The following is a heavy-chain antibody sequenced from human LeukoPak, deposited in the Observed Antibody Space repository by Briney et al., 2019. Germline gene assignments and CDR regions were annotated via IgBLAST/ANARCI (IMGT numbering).Heavy chain of an antibody. D-gene: IGHD2-21*02. CDR3: AQGGHDFNPFYY. CDR2: IKGGGGDP. Sequence: GGSLRLSCAASGFTFSTYAMGWVRQAPGEGLEWVSSIKGGGGDPFYADSVRGRFTISRDKSKNTLYLQLNSRRAEDTAVYFCAQGGHDFNPFYYWGQGTLVTVSS. CDR1: GFTFSTYA. V-gene: IGHV3-23*01. J-gene: IGHJ4*02.